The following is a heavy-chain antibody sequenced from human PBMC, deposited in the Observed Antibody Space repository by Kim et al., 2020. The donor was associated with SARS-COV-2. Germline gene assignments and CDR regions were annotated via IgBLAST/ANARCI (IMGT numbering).Heavy chain of an antibody. CDR3: ATDERGYSGYGPVSY. CDR1: GYTLTELS. D-gene: IGHD5-12*01. CDR2: FDPEDGET. J-gene: IGHJ4*02. Sequence: ASVKVSCKVSGYTLTELSMHWVRQAPGKGLEWMGGFDPEDGETIYAQKFQGRVTMTEDTSTDTAYMELSSLRSEDTAVYYCATDERGYSGYGPVSYWGQGTLVTVSS. V-gene: IGHV1-24*01.